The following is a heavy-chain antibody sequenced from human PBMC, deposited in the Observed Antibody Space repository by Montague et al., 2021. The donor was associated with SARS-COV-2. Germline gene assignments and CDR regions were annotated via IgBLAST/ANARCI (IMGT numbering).Heavy chain of an antibody. Sequence: SVKVSCKVSGYPVTEAPMHLLRQAPGKGLEWMGSFDPAHGETVYAQKFQDRVTMTEDTSTDTAYMELSSLRFEDTAVYYCATEGLSVFGVVIYAFHMWGQGTMVTVSS. CDR3: ATEGLSVFGVVIYAFHM. J-gene: IGHJ3*02. CDR2: FDPAHGET. D-gene: IGHD3-3*01. CDR1: GYPVTEAP. V-gene: IGHV1-24*01.